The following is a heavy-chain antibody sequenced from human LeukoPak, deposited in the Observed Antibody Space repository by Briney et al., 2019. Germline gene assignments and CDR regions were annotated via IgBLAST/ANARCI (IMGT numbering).Heavy chain of an antibody. Sequence: SETLSLTCTVSGYSISSGYYWGWIRQPPGKGLEWIGSIYHSGSTYYNPSLKSRVTISVDTSKNQFSLKLSSVTAADTAVYYCASGGEGSGIVLWFDPWGQGTLVTVSS. CDR1: GYSISSGYY. D-gene: IGHD3-10*01. J-gene: IGHJ5*02. V-gene: IGHV4-38-2*02. CDR3: ASGGEGSGIVLWFDP. CDR2: IYHSGST.